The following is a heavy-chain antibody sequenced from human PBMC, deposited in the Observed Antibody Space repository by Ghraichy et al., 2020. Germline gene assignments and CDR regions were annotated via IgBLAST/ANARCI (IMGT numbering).Heavy chain of an antibody. CDR1: GGSISSSSYY. V-gene: IGHV4-39*01. J-gene: IGHJ4*02. CDR2: IYYSGST. Sequence: SETLSLTCTVSGGSISSSSYYWGWIRQPQGQGRDWIGSIYYSGSTYYNPSLKSRVTISVDTSKNQFSLKLSSVTAADTAVYYCARRGRGPWCFDYWGQGNLVTVSS. CDR3: ARRGRGPWCFDY. D-gene: IGHD3-16*01.